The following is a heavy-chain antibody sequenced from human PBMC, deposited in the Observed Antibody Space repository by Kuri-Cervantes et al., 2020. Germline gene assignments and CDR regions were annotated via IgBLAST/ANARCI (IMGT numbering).Heavy chain of an antibody. V-gene: IGHV3-53*01. Sequence: GESLKISCAASGFTFSDYYMSWIRQAPGKGLEWVSGILRGGDTYYADSVKDRFTISRDNSKSTVYLWMTSLRGEDTALYYCAKGTSTTTTRLDDWGQGTQVTVSS. CDR1: GFTFSDYY. D-gene: IGHD1-1*01. J-gene: IGHJ4*02. CDR3: AKGTSTTTTRLDD. CDR2: ILRGGDT.